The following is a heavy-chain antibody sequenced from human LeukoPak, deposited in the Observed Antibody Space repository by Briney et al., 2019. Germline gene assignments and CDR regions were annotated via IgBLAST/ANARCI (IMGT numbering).Heavy chain of an antibody. D-gene: IGHD6-6*01. J-gene: IGHJ4*02. CDR3: AKLSYSSSSRDY. CDR1: GFTFSSYA. V-gene: IGHV3-23*01. Sequence: QPGGSLRLSCAASGFTFSSYAMSWVSQAPGKGLEWVSAISGSGGSTYYADSVKGRFTISRDNSKNTLYLQVNSLRAEDTAVHYCAKLSYSSSSRDYWGQGTLVTVSS. CDR2: ISGSGGST.